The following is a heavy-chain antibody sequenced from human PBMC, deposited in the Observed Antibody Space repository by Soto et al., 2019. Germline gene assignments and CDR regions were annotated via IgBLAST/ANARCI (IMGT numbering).Heavy chain of an antibody. Sequence: AAVKVSCKASGYTFTRYAMHWVRQAPGQRVEWMGWINAGNGNTKYSQKFQGRVTITRDTSASTAYMELSSLRSEDTAVYYCARVSHYDSSGYYYREFDYWGQGTLVTVSS. J-gene: IGHJ4*02. CDR3: ARVSHYDSSGYYYREFDY. V-gene: IGHV1-3*01. CDR1: GYTFTRYA. CDR2: INAGNGNT. D-gene: IGHD3-22*01.